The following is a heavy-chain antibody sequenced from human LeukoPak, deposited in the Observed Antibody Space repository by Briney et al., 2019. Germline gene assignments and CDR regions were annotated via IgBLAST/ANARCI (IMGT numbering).Heavy chain of an antibody. CDR2: IYYSGST. CDR1: GGSISSYY. V-gene: IGHV4-59*01. CDR3: ARLKCISTTCPSRYVMDV. D-gene: IGHD2-2*01. J-gene: IGHJ6*02. Sequence: SETLSLTCSVSGGSISSYYWSWIRQPPGKGRDYIGYIYYSGSTNYNPSLKSRVTISVDTSKDQFSLNLTSVTAADTAVYYCARLKCISTTCPSRYVMDVWGQGTTVTVSS.